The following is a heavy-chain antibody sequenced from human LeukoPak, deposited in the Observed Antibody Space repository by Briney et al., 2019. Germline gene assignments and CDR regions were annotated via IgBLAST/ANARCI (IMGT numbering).Heavy chain of an antibody. Sequence: GGSLTLSCAVSGCTFSSYWMHWVRQAPGKGLVWVSRINTDGGSTTYADSVKGRFTISRDNAKNTLYLQMNSLRAEDTAVYYCARALLALYYFDYWGQGALVTVSS. CDR1: GCTFSSYW. D-gene: IGHD2/OR15-2a*01. J-gene: IGHJ4*02. CDR3: ARALLALYYFDY. V-gene: IGHV3-74*01. CDR2: INTDGGST.